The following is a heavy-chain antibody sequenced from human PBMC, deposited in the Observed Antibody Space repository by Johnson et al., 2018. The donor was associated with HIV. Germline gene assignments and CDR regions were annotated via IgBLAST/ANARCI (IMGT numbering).Heavy chain of an antibody. CDR3: ARAWKWSGDAFDI. Sequence: VRLVESGGGLVQPGGSLRLSCAASGFTFSSYDMHWVRQTTGKGLEWVSVIDTAGDTYYAGSVKGRFTISRENAKKSLYLQMNSLRAGDTAVYYCARAWKWSGDAFDIWGQGTTVTVSS. CDR2: IDTAGDT. V-gene: IGHV3-13*01. J-gene: IGHJ3*02. CDR1: GFTFSSYD. D-gene: IGHD3-10*01.